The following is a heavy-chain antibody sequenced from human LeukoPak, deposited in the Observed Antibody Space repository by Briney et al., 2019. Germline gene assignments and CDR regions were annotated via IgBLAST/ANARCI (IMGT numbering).Heavy chain of an antibody. D-gene: IGHD3-10*01. CDR1: GYTFTSYG. V-gene: IGHV1-18*01. CDR3: AILWFGELSNYYYYGMDV. CDR2: ISAYNGNT. J-gene: IGHJ6*02. Sequence: ASVKVSCKASGYTFTSYGISWVRQAPGQGLEWMGWISAYNGNTNYAQKLQGRVTMTTDTSTSTAYMELRSLRSEDTAVYYCAILWFGELSNYYYYGMDVWGQGTTVTVSS.